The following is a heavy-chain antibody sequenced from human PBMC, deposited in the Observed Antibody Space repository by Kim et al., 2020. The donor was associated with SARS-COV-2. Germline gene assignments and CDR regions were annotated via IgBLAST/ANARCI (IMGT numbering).Heavy chain of an antibody. CDR2: IHKDGGEI. V-gene: IGHV3-7*01. D-gene: IGHD2-2*01. J-gene: IGHJ4*02. CDR1: GFTFRNYW. Sequence: GGSLRLSCATSGFTFRNYWMSWVRQAPGKGLEWVANIHKDGGEISYVDSVKGRFTISRDNAKNSLYLQMNSLRAEDTAVYYCARSTANYAAAFSYWGQGTLVTLSS. CDR3: ARSTANYAAAFSY.